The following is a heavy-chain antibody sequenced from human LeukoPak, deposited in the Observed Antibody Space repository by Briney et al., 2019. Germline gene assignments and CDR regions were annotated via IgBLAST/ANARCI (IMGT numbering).Heavy chain of an antibody. J-gene: IGHJ4*02. D-gene: IGHD4-17*01. CDR3: SKPLPPYRDTRFDF. V-gene: IGHV3-23*01. CDR1: GFTFSSYA. CDR2: ISGSGGST. Sequence: GGPLRFSCGASGFTFSSYAMSWVRQAAGKGVGWVTAISGSGGSTYYADSVKGRFTISRDNSNNALYLQMNSLRAEDTAVNYCSKPLPPYRDTRFDFWGQGTLVTVSS.